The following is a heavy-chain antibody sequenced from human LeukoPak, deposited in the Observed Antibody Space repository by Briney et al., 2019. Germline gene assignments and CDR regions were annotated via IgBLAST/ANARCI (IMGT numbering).Heavy chain of an antibody. D-gene: IGHD2-15*01. CDR3: ARATQPGFDP. CDR1: GLTFSTYS. J-gene: IGHJ5*02. CDR2: ISSERGAR. V-gene: IGHV3-48*01. Sequence: GGSLRLSCGASGLTFSTYSMNWARQAPGKGVEGVSYISSERGARNYGECVKGRFTISRDNAKNSLYLQMNSLRAEDTAVYYCARATQPGFDPWGQGTLVTVSS.